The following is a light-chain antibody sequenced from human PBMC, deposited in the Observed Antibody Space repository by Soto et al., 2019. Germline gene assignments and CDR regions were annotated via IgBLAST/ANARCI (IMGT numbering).Light chain of an antibody. CDR2: EVT. CDR1: SSDVGGYNY. Sequence: QSALTQPPSASGSPGQSVTISCTGTSSDVGGYNYVSWYQQHPGKDPKVMIYEVTKRPSGVPDRFSGSKSGNTASLTVSGLQAEDEAEYYCTSYAGSSNVVCGVGTKLTVL. CDR3: TSYAGSSNVV. V-gene: IGLV2-8*01. J-gene: IGLJ2*01.